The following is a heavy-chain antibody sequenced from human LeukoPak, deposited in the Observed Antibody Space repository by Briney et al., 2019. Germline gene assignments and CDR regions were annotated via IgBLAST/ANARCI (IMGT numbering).Heavy chain of an antibody. CDR2: MHYSGDT. CDR3: ASTSLSSGWYSDAFDI. D-gene: IGHD6-19*01. CDR1: GGSISSFPNY. V-gene: IGHV4-39*07. Sequence: SETLSLTCAVSGGSISSFPNYWGWIRQAPGKGLEWMGSMHYSGDTHYNPSLKSRVTISVDTSKSQFYLKLSSVTAADTAVYYCASTSLSSGWYSDAFDIWGQGTMVTVSS. J-gene: IGHJ3*02.